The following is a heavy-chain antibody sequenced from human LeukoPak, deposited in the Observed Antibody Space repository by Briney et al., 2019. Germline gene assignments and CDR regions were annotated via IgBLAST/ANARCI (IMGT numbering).Heavy chain of an antibody. CDR1: GASISSSSYY. J-gene: IGHJ4*02. Sequence: PSETLSLTCTVSGASISSSSYYWGWIRQPPGKGLEWIGSLHYSGSTYYNPSFKSRVTISADTSKNQFSLKVTSVTAADTAVYYCAGVTGFDYWGQGTLVTVSS. CDR2: LHYSGST. CDR3: AGVTGFDY. V-gene: IGHV4-39*01. D-gene: IGHD5-18*01.